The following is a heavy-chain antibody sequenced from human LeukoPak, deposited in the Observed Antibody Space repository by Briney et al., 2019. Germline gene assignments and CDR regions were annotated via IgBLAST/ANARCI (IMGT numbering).Heavy chain of an antibody. CDR3: ARVRAPGGYDSIDAFDI. Sequence: KASETLSLTCTVSGGSISSYYWSWIRQPPGKGLEWIGYIYYSGSTNYNPSLKSRVTISVDTSKNQFSLKLSSVTAADTAVYYCARVRAPGGYDSIDAFDIWGQGTMVTVSS. J-gene: IGHJ3*02. CDR1: GGSISSYY. V-gene: IGHV4-59*01. D-gene: IGHD5-12*01. CDR2: IYYSGST.